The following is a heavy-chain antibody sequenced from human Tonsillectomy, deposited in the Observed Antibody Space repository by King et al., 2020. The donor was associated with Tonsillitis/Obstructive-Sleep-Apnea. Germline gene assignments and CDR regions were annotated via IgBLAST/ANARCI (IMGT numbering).Heavy chain of an antibody. J-gene: IGHJ5*02. CDR2: IYRSGST. Sequence: VQLQESGPGLVKPTGTLSLTCAVSGGSISSSDLWTLVRQPPGKGLEWIGEIYRSGSTNYNPSLKSRVAISVDKSKNQVSLKLSSVTAADAAVYYCARGQAAAGSNWFDTWGQGTLVTVSS. CDR3: ARGQAAAGSNWFDT. V-gene: IGHV4-4*02. CDR1: GGSISSSDL. D-gene: IGHD6-13*01.